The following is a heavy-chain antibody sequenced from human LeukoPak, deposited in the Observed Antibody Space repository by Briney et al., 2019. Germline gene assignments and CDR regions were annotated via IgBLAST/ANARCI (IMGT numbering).Heavy chain of an antibody. V-gene: IGHV4-59*01. Sequence: SETLSLTCTVSGGSISSYYWSWIRQPPGKGLEWIGYIYYSGSTNYNHSLKRRVTTSVDSSKNQFALKLSSVTAADTAVYYCASFYCSGGSCYQYYYYYYMDVWGKGTTVTISS. J-gene: IGHJ6*03. CDR2: IYYSGST. CDR1: GGSISSYY. D-gene: IGHD2-15*01. CDR3: ASFYCSGGSCYQYYYYYYMDV.